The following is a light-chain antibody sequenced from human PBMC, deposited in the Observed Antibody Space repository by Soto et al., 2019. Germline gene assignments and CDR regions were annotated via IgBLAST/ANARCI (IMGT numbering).Light chain of an antibody. CDR1: QNVISNY. J-gene: IGKJ4*01. V-gene: IGKV3-20*01. CDR2: GAS. CDR3: QQYGSSPLS. Sequence: EIKLTQSPGTLSLSPGERATISCRASQNVISNYLAWYQVKPGQAPRLFIYGASSRATGIPDRFTGSGSGSDFTLTITKLEPEDFAMYYCQQYGSSPLSFGGGTKVEI.